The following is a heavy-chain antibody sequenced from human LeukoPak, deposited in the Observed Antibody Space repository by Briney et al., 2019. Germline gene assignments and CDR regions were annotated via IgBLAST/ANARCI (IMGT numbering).Heavy chain of an antibody. Sequence: SVKVSCKASGGTFSSYAISWVRQAPGQGLEWMGGIIPIFGTANYAQKFQGRVTITTDESTSTACMELSSLRSEDTAVYYCARGTRNYDILTGYYRGGYFDYWGQGTLVTVSS. J-gene: IGHJ4*02. CDR2: IIPIFGTA. CDR3: ARGTRNYDILTGYYRGGYFDY. V-gene: IGHV1-69*05. D-gene: IGHD3-9*01. CDR1: GGTFSSYA.